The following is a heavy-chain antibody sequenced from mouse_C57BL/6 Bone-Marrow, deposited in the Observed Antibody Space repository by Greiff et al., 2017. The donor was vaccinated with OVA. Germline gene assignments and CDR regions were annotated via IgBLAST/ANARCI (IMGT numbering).Heavy chain of an antibody. D-gene: IGHD1-1*01. J-gene: IGHJ2*01. CDR1: GYTFTGYW. CDR2: MLPGSGST. V-gene: IGHV1-9*01. Sequence: VQLQESGAELMKPGASVKLSCKATGYTFTGYWIEGVKQRPGHGLEGSGEMLPGSGSTNYNEKCKGKATFTADTSSNTAYMQLSSLTTEDSAIYYCARRGRAYFAYWGQGTTLTVSS. CDR3: ARRGRAYFAY.